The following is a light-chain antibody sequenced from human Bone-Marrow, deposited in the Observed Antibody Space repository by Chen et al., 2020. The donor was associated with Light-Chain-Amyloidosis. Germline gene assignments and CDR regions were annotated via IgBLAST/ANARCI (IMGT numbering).Light chain of an antibody. J-gene: IGKJ2*01. CDR1: ESLLYRSNNKNY. Sequence: DIVMTQSPDSLAVSLGERATINCKSSESLLYRSNNKNYLGWYQQKPGQSPKLLMYWASTRKSGVPDRFSGSGSGTDFTLTISSLQAEDVAVYYCQQYYSTPYTFGQGTKLEIQ. CDR2: WAS. CDR3: QQYYSTPYT. V-gene: IGKV4-1*01.